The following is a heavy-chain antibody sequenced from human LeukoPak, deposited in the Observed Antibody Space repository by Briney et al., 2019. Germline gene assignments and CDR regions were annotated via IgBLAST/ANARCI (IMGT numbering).Heavy chain of an antibody. CDR1: GYSFTSYW. V-gene: IGHV5-51*01. CDR2: IYPGDSDT. CDR3: ARTYYYYYYMDV. Sequence: GESLKISFKGSGYSFTSYWIGWVRQVPGKGLEGMGIIYPGDSDTRYSPSFQGQVTISADKSISTAYLQWSSLTAWDTAMYYCARTYYYYYYMDVWGKGTTVTVSS. J-gene: IGHJ6*03.